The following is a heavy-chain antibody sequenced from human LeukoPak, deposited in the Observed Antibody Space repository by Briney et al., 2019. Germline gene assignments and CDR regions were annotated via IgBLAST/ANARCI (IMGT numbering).Heavy chain of an antibody. CDR2: FHHSGTT. V-gene: IGHV4-38-2*02. CDR1: GDSISSDWF. Sequence: PETLSLTCTVSGDSISSDWFWVWIRQPPGKGLEWIGSFHHSGTTYYNPSLKSRVTISIDTSKNQFSLKLSSVTAADTALYSCARSRNNWNHSCGQGTLVTVSS. J-gene: IGHJ4*02. CDR3: ARSRNNWNHS. D-gene: IGHD1-20*01.